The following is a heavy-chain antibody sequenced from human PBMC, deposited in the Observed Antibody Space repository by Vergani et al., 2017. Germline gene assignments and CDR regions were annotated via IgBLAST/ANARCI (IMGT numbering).Heavy chain of an antibody. CDR2: IYYSGST. CDR3: ARGVSTNYYYYGMDV. Sequence: QLQLQESGPGLVKPSETLSLTCTVSGGSISSSSYYWGWIRQPPGKGLEWIGYIYYSGSTNYNPSLKSRVTISVDTSKNQFSLKLSSVTAADTAVYYCARGVSTNYYYYGMDVWGQGTTVTVSS. CDR1: GGSISSSSYY. J-gene: IGHJ6*02. V-gene: IGHV4-61*05. D-gene: IGHD5/OR15-5a*01.